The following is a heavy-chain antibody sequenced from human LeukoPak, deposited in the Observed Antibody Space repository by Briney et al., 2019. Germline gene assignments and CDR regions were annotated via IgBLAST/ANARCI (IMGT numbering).Heavy chain of an antibody. V-gene: IGHV3-23*01. Sequence: GGSLRLSCAASGFTFRGYAMSWVRQAPGKGLGWVSGISVSGGSTYYADSVKGRFTISRDNSKNTLYLQMNSLRAEDTAVYYCARPGYSGYDSAFDIWGQGTMVTVSS. D-gene: IGHD5-12*01. J-gene: IGHJ3*02. CDR1: GFTFRGYA. CDR2: ISVSGGST. CDR3: ARPGYSGYDSAFDI.